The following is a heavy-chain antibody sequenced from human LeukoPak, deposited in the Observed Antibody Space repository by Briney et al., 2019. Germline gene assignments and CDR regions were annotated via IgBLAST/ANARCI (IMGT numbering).Heavy chain of an antibody. V-gene: IGHV1-18*01. D-gene: IGHD1-1*01. Sequence: ASVKVSCKASGYTFTSYGISWVRQAPGQGLEWMGWISAYNGNTNYAQKLQGRVTMTTDTSTSTAYMELRSLRSDDTAVYYCARVPPWTLPRYYYYMDVWGKGTTVTISS. CDR3: ARVPPWTLPRYYYYMDV. CDR2: ISAYNGNT. CDR1: GYTFTSYG. J-gene: IGHJ6*03.